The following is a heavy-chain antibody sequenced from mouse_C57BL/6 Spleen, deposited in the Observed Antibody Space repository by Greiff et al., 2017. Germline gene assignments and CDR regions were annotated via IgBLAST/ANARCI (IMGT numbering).Heavy chain of an antibody. D-gene: IGHD2-4*01. V-gene: IGHV1-42*01. CDR3: ARSDYDGRCYAMDY. Sequence: VQLQQSGPELVKPGASVKISCKASGYSFTGYYMNWVKQSPEKSLEWIGEINPSTGGTTYNQKFKAKATLTVDKSSSTAYMQLKSLTSEDSAVYYCARSDYDGRCYAMDYWGQGTSVTVSS. J-gene: IGHJ4*01. CDR2: INPSTGGT. CDR1: GYSFTGYY.